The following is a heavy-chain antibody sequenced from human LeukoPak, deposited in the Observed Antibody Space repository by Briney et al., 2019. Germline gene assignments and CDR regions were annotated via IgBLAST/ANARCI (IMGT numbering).Heavy chain of an antibody. CDR1: AVSINRFY. CDR2: IHHSGST. CDR3: ATNTGSYFAWFDY. Sequence: PSETLSLTCTVSAVSINRFYWNWVRQSPGKGLEWIGYIHHSGSTNYNPSLQSRVTMSMDTSKNQVSLKLSSVSAADSAVYSCATNTGSYFAWFDYWGQGTLVTVSS. D-gene: IGHD1-26*01. V-gene: IGHV4-59*03. J-gene: IGHJ4*02.